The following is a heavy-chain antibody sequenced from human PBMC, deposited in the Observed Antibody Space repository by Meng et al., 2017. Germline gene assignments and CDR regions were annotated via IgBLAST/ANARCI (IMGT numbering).Heavy chain of an antibody. CDR2: ISAYNGNT. CDR1: GYTFTSYD. J-gene: IGHJ4*02. D-gene: IGHD1-1*01. CDR3: ARVPLRFYNWNDLPDY. V-gene: IGHV1-18*01. Sequence: ASVKVSCKASGYTFTSYDINWVRQAPGQGLEWRGWISAYNGNTNYAQKLQGRGTMTTDTSTSTAYMELRSLRSDDTAVYYCARVPLRFYNWNDLPDYWGQGTLVTVSS.